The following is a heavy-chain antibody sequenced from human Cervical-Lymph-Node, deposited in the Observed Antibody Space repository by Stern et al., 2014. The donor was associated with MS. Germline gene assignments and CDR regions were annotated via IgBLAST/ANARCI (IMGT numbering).Heavy chain of an antibody. Sequence: QVQLVESGSELKQPGASVTVACRVSGSTFTASSISWVRQAPGRGLEWMGWINTKTGNPTYALDFPGRFVFSLDPPVSTAFLQISSLKADDTAVYYCARSQPFSYWGQGTLVTVSP. D-gene: IGHD6-13*01. CDR2: INTKTGNP. CDR3: ARSQPFSY. V-gene: IGHV7-4-1*02. J-gene: IGHJ4*02. CDR1: GSTFTASS.